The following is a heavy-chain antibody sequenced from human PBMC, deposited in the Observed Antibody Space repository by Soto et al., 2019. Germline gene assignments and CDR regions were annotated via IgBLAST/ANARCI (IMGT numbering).Heavy chain of an antibody. Sequence: QVQLQESGPRLVKPSETLSLTCIVSGGSISNYYWSWIRQPPGKGLEWIGYIYYSGSTNYNPSLPSRVTTSVDTSTTQFSLTLSSVTAADTAVYYCARAVLPAPAPFAYWGQGTLVTVSS. CDR1: GGSISNYY. CDR3: ARAVLPAPAPFAY. CDR2: IYYSGST. D-gene: IGHD2-2*01. J-gene: IGHJ4*02. V-gene: IGHV4-59*01.